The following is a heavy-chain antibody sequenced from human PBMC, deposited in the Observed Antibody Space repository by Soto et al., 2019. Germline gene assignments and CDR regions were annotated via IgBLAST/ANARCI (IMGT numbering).Heavy chain of an antibody. D-gene: IGHD3-10*02. J-gene: IGHJ5*02. CDR1: GGSVSSGTYY. CDR3: ARQMLIGRGWFDP. Sequence: SETLSLTCTVSGGSVSSGTYYWSWIRQPPGKGLEWIGYIYYSGSTYYNPSLKSRVTISLDTSKNRFSLRLSSVTAADTAVYYCARQMLIGRGWFDPWGQATLVTVS. CDR2: IYYSGST. V-gene: IGHV4-61*01.